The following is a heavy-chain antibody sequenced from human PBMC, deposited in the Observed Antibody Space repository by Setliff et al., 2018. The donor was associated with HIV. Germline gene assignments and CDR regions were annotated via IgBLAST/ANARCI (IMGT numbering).Heavy chain of an antibody. J-gene: IGHJ4*02. CDR2: IYNSGYS. CDR3: ARQPLYNDYDWRSYYFDY. V-gene: IGHV4-59*08. CDR1: GAPISSYY. Sequence: PSETLSLTCKVSGAPISSYYWNWIRQPPGKGLEWIGYIYNSGYSNSKPSLKSRVTISLDTSKNQFSLKLSSVTAADTAVYYCARQPLYNDYDWRSYYFDYWGQGSLVTVSS. D-gene: IGHD5-12*01.